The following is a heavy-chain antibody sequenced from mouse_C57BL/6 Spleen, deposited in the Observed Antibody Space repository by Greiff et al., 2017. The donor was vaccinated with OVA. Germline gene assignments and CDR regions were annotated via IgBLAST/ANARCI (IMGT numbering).Heavy chain of an antibody. D-gene: IGHD1-1*01. J-gene: IGHJ2*01. Sequence: VQLKESGAELVRPGASVKLSCTASGFNIKDYYMHWVKQRPEQGLEWIGRIDPEDGDTEYAPKFQGKATMTADTSSNTAYLQLSSLTSEDTAVYYCTTHYYGSSYYYFDYWGQGTTLTVSS. CDR2: IDPEDGDT. V-gene: IGHV14-1*01. CDR3: TTHYYGSSYYYFDY. CDR1: GFNIKDYY.